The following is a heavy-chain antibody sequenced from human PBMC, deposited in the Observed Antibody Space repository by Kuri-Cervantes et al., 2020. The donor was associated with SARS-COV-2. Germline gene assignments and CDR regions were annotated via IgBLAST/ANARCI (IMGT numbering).Heavy chain of an antibody. CDR2: TSSGSTYI. D-gene: IGHD2-15*01. CDR3: ARAGGSGGTSNYYYYMDV. Sequence: GGSLRLSCAASGVTFSSHSMNWVRQAPGKGLEWVSCTSSGSTYIYYVDSVKGRFTISRDNAKNSLYLKMNSLRAEDTAVYYCARAGGSGGTSNYYYYMDVWGKGTTVTVSS. CDR1: GVTFSSHS. V-gene: IGHV3-21*01. J-gene: IGHJ6*03.